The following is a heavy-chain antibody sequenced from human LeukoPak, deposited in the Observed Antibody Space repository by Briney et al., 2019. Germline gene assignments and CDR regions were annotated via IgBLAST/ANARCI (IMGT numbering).Heavy chain of an antibody. Sequence: GGSLRLSCAASGFTFSSYGMHWVRQAPGKGLEWVAVISYDGSNKYYADSVKGRVTISRDNSKNTLYLQMNSLRAEDTAVYYCAKDYGDYGDYYYYGMDVWGQGTTVTVSS. CDR3: AKDYGDYGDYYYYGMDV. D-gene: IGHD4-17*01. CDR2: ISYDGSNK. V-gene: IGHV3-30*18. CDR1: GFTFSSYG. J-gene: IGHJ6*02.